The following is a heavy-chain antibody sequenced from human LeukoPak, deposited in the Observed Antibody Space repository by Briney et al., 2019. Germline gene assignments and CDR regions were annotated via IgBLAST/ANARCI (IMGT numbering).Heavy chain of an antibody. CDR2: IIPIFGTA. V-gene: IGHV1-69*13. CDR1: GGTFSSYA. CDR3: AKDRSSPNMDV. D-gene: IGHD3-10*01. Sequence: GASVKVSCKAPGGTFSSYAISWVRQAPGQGLEWMGGIIPIFGTANYAQKFQGRVTITADESTSTAYMELSSLRSEDTAVYYCAKDRSSPNMDVWGQGTTVTVSS. J-gene: IGHJ6*02.